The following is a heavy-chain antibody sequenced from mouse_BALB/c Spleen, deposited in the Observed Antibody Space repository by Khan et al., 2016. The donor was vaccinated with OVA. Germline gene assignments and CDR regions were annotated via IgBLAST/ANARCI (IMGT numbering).Heavy chain of an antibody. CDR3: ARSDYGSAWFAY. J-gene: IGHJ3*01. CDR2: IWAGGST. D-gene: IGHD1-1*01. V-gene: IGHV2-9*02. CDR1: GFSLTNYG. Sequence: QVQLQQSGPGLVAPSHSLSITCTVSGFSLTNYGVHWVRQPPGKGLEWLGVIWAGGSTNYNSALMSRLSTSKDKSKSKVYLKSNSMQTDDTAVYYCARSDYGSAWFAYWGQGTLVTVSA.